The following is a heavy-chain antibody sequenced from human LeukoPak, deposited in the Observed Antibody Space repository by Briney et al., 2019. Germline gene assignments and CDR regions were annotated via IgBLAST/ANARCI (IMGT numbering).Heavy chain of an antibody. CDR3: ATVYSRFYYYYMDV. V-gene: IGHV3-30*02. Sequence: GGSLRLSCAASGFTFSSYGMHWVRQAPGKGLEWVAFIRYDGSNKYYADSVKGRFTISRDNSKNTLYLQMNSLRAEDTAVYYCATVYSRFYYYYMDVWGKGTTVTISS. J-gene: IGHJ6*03. CDR1: GFTFSSYG. D-gene: IGHD6-13*01. CDR2: IRYDGSNK.